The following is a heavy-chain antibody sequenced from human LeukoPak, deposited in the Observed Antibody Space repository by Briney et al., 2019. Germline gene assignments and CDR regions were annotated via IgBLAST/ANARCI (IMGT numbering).Heavy chain of an antibody. Sequence: SLKVSCKASCGTLRSYAIIWVRQAPGQGLEWMEGIIPTFGTAHYAQTLKGRDTFTADESTSTDYMELSRLKSEHTAGYYCMRENDCGDYGAFDIWGQGTMVTVSS. D-gene: IGHD4-17*01. J-gene: IGHJ3*02. CDR1: CGTLRSYA. V-gene: IGHV1-69*01. CDR3: MRENDCGDYGAFDI. CDR2: IIPTFGTA.